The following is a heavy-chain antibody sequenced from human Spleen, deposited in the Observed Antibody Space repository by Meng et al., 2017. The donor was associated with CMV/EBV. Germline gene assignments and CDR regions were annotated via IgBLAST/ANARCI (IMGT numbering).Heavy chain of an antibody. D-gene: IGHD3-3*01. J-gene: IGHJ4*02. V-gene: IGHV4-34*01. CDR1: GGSFSGYY. CDR3: ARGKGRSGPWDY. CDR2: INHSGST. Sequence: QVQLQQWGAGLLKPSETLSLTCAVYGGSFSGYYWSCIRQPPGKGLEWIGEINHSGSTNYNPSLKSRVTISVDTSKNQFSLKLSSVTAADTAVYYCARGKGRSGPWDYWGQGTLVTVSS.